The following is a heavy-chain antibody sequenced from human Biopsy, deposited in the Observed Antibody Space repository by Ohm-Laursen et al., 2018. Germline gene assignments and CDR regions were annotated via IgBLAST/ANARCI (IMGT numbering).Heavy chain of an antibody. CDR2: LNPVSGNS. CDR1: GYTFTSYD. D-gene: IGHD1-7*01. J-gene: IGHJ5*02. CDR3: GRAVRNQLLTDP. Sequence: SVKVSCKASGYTFTSYDITWVRQASGQGPEWIGWLNPVSGNSNFGQKFRGRVTVTSDTSISTAYMELSCLTSDDTATYYCGRAVRNQLLTDPWGQGTLVTVTS. V-gene: IGHV1-8*01.